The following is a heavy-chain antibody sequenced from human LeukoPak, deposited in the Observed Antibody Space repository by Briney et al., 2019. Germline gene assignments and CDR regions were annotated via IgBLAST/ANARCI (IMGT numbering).Heavy chain of an antibody. CDR1: RFTFSSYG. V-gene: IGHV3-7*01. CDR2: IKQDGSEK. CDR3: ARDSSSGANDY. Sequence: GGSLRLSCAASRFTFSSYGMHWVRQAPGKGLEWVANIKQDGSEKYYVDSVKGRFTISRDNAKNSLYLQMNSLRAEDTAVYYCARDSSSGANDYWGQGTLVTVSS. J-gene: IGHJ4*02. D-gene: IGHD6-6*01.